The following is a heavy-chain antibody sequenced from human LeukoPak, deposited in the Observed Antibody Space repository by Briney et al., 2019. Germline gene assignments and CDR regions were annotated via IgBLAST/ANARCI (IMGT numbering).Heavy chain of an antibody. CDR2: IKSGGRNE. CDR1: GFSFSRYG. V-gene: IGHV3-33*01. D-gene: IGHD3-3*01. Sequence: GGFLRLSCTTSGFSFSRYGMHWVRQAPGKGLEWVAYIKSGGRNEYYEDSVKGRFTISREDSKNTLYLHMNSLRVEDSAVYYCARDGPNYDLDYWGQGTLVTVCS. CDR3: ARDGPNYDLDY. J-gene: IGHJ4*02.